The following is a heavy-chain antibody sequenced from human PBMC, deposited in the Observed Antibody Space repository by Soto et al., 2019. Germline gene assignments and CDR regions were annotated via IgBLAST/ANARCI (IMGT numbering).Heavy chain of an antibody. CDR3: ARDARTYTGRIRHLDY. V-gene: IGHV3-48*03. Sequence: PGGSLRLSCAAPGFTLGSYEMNWVRQAPGKGLEWISYINSDGSTVYYTDSVKGRFTISRDNAKNSLYLQMNSLRAEDTAIYYCARDARTYTGRIRHLDYWGQGTLVTVSS. D-gene: IGHD3-16*01. CDR1: GFTLGSYE. CDR2: INSDGSTV. J-gene: IGHJ4*02.